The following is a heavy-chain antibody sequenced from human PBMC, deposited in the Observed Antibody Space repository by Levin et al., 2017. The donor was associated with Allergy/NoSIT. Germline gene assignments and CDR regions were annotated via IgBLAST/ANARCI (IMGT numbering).Heavy chain of an antibody. CDR1: GFTFSSYG. J-gene: IGHJ4*02. CDR2: ISYDASDK. V-gene: IGHV3-30*18. D-gene: IGHD1-26*01. CDR3: AKGQYTGSWGFFDY. Sequence: SCAASGFTFSSYGIHWVRQAPGKGLEWVAVISYDASDKFYADSVKGRFTISRDNSKNTLYLQMNSLRAEDTAVYYCAKGQYTGSWGFFDYWGQGTPVTVSS.